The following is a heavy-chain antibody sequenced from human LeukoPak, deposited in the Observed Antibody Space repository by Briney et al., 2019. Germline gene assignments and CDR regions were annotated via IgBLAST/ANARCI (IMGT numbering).Heavy chain of an antibody. J-gene: IGHJ4*02. D-gene: IGHD2-2*01. CDR1: GFTVSSNY. V-gene: IGHV3-53*01. CDR2: IYSGGST. CDR3: ARDGPGVVVPAASDY. Sequence: GGSLRLSCAASGFTVSSNYMSWVRQAPGKGLEWVSVIYSGGSTYYADSVKGRFTISRDNAKNSLYLQMNSLRAEDTAVYYCARDGPGVVVPAASDYWGQGTLVTVSS.